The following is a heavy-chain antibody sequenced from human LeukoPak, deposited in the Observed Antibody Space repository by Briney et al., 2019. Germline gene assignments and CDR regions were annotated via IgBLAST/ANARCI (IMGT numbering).Heavy chain of an antibody. CDR3: ARDLTCCSGGSCYYYYYYMDV. Sequence: SETLSLTCTVSSGSISSGSYYWSWIRQPAGKGLEWIGRIYTSGSTNYNPSLKSRVTISVDTSKNQFSLKLSSVTAADTAVYYCARDLTCCSGGSCYYYYYYMDVWGKGTTVTVSS. J-gene: IGHJ6*03. CDR2: IYTSGST. D-gene: IGHD2-15*01. CDR1: SGSISSGSYY. V-gene: IGHV4-61*02.